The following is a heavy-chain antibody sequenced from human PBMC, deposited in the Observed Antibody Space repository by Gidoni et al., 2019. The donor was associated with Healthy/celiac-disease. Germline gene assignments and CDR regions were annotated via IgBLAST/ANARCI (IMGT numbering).Heavy chain of an antibody. Sequence: QVQLVASGGGVVQPGRSLRLSCAASGFTFSSYGMHWVRQAPGKGLEWVAVIWYDGSNKYYADSVKGRFTISRDNSKNTLYLQMNSLRAEDTAVYYCARDQERAGTWNFDYWGQGTLVTVSS. D-gene: IGHD6-19*01. CDR3: ARDQERAGTWNFDY. V-gene: IGHV3-33*01. J-gene: IGHJ4*02. CDR2: IWYDGSNK. CDR1: GFTFSSYG.